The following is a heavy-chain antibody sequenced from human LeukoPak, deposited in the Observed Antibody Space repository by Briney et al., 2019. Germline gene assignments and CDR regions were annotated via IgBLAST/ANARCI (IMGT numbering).Heavy chain of an antibody. Sequence: PSETLSPTCAVYGGSFSGYYWSWIRQPPGKGLEWIGEIYHSGSTNYNPSLKSRVTISVDTSKNQFSLKLSSVTAADTAVYYCARVSDFWSGYRQYNWFDPWGQGTLVTVSS. CDR3: ARVSDFWSGYRQYNWFDP. V-gene: IGHV4-34*01. J-gene: IGHJ5*02. CDR2: IYHSGST. D-gene: IGHD3-3*01. CDR1: GGSFSGYY.